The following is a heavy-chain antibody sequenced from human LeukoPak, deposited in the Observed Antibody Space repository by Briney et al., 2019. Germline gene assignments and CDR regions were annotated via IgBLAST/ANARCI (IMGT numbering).Heavy chain of an antibody. CDR3: AKEDRDDFWSGYYGV. Sequence: PGGSLRLSCAASGFTFSSYTMSWVRQAPGKGLEWVSAISGSGGSTYYADSVKGRFTISRDNPKNTLYLQMNSLRAEDTAVYYCAKEDRDDFWSGYYGVWGQGTLVTVSS. D-gene: IGHD3-3*01. J-gene: IGHJ4*02. CDR2: ISGSGGST. V-gene: IGHV3-23*01. CDR1: GFTFSSYT.